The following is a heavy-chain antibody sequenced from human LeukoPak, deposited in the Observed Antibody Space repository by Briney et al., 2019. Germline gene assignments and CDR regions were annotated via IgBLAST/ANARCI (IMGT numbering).Heavy chain of an antibody. CDR1: GFTFSNYA. CDR2: IGSGGDGI. J-gene: IGHJ4*02. CDR3: VQGYYLDN. V-gene: IGHV3-23*01. Sequence: TGGSLRLSCAASGFTFSNYAMRWIRQDPAKGLEWVSTIGSGGDGISYADSVKGRFTISRDASKNTVDLQMNSLRVEDTAVYYCVQGYYLDNWGQGALVTVSS.